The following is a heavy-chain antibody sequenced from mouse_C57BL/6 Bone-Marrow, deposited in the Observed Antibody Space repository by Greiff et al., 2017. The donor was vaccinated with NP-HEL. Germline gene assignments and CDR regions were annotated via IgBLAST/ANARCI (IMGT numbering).Heavy chain of an antibody. CDR1: GYTFTDYE. Sequence: QVQLQQSGAELVRPGASVTLSCKASGYTFTDYEMHWVKQTPVHGLEWIGAIDPETGGTAYNQKFKGKAILAADKSSSTAYMELRSLTSEDSAVYYCTRNYDYDRPYYYAMDYWGQGTSVTVSS. CDR3: TRNYDYDRPYYYAMDY. V-gene: IGHV1-15*01. D-gene: IGHD2-4*01. J-gene: IGHJ4*01. CDR2: IDPETGGT.